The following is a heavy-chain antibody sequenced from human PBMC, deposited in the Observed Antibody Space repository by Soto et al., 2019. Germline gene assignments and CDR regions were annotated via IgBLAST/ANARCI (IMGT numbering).Heavy chain of an antibody. CDR1: GGTFNSYA. CDR2: TIPMFSTT. CDR3: TRCGIRYHSIGYYLGIDGMDV. Sequence: QVQLVQSGAEVKKPESSVRVSCKASGGTFNSYAITWVRQAPGQGLEWMGGTIPMFSTTNYAEKFQGRVTITADESTNTAYMELCSLRSEDTAVYYCTRCGIRYHSIGYYLGIDGMDVWGQGTTVIVSS. J-gene: IGHJ6*02. V-gene: IGHV1-69*12. D-gene: IGHD3-22*01.